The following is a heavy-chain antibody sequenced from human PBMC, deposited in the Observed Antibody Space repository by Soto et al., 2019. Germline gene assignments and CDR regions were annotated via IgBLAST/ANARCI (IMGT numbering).Heavy chain of an antibody. CDR1: GFTFSSYA. J-gene: IGHJ4*02. CDR3: ARRGSGSYYDY. CDR2: ISGSGDST. D-gene: IGHD1-26*01. V-gene: IGHV3-23*01. Sequence: EVQLLESGGGLVQPGGSLRLSCAASGFTFSSYAMRWVRQAPGKGLEWVSAISGSGDSTYYADSVKGRFTFSRDNSKNTLYLQMNSLRAEDTAVYYCARRGSGSYYDYWGQGTLVTVSS.